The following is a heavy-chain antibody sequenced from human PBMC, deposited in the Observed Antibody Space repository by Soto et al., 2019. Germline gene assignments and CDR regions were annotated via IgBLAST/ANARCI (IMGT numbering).Heavy chain of an antibody. D-gene: IGHD2-2*01. V-gene: IGHV4-4*07. Sequence: PSETLSLTCSVSGDSISTSYWSWIRQPAEKRPEWIGRIHSNGNSHYNPSLRSRVTMSVDTSKNQFSLKLASVTAADTAVYYCARDGSSTANWIDPWGQGTLVNVSS. CDR3: ARDGSSTANWIDP. CDR2: IHSNGNS. CDR1: GDSISTSY. J-gene: IGHJ5*02.